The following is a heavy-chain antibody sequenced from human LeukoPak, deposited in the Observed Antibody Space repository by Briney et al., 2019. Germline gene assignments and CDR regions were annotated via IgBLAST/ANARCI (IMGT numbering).Heavy chain of an antibody. D-gene: IGHD2-2*01. Sequence: SETLSLTCTVSGGSISSYYWSWIRQPPGKGLEWIGYIYYSGSTYYNPSLKSRVTISVDTSKNQFSLKLSSVTAADTAVYYCARDRRVVPAAIGYWGQGTLVTVSS. J-gene: IGHJ4*02. CDR2: IYYSGST. CDR1: GGSISSYY. V-gene: IGHV4-59*12. CDR3: ARDRRVVPAAIGY.